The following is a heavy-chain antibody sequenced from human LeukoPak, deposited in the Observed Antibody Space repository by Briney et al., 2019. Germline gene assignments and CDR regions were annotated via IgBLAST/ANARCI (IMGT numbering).Heavy chain of an antibody. J-gene: IGHJ5*02. CDR1: GGSISSGDYY. V-gene: IGHV4-30-4*01. CDR2: IYYSGST. Sequence: PSQTLSLTCTVSGGSISSGDYYWSWIRQPPGKGLEWIGYIYYSGSTYYNPPLKSRVTISVDTSKNQFSLKLSSVTAADTAVYYCATVPDAGYFDWLWLEPPPGSWFDPWGQGTLVTVSS. CDR3: ATVPDAGYFDWLWLEPPPGSWFDP. D-gene: IGHD3-9*01.